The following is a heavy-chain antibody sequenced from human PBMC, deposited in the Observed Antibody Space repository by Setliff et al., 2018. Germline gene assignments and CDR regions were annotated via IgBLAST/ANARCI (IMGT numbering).Heavy chain of an antibody. CDR1: GGSISSSIW. D-gene: IGHD3-10*01. CDR2: IYHTGST. J-gene: IGHJ5*02. CDR3: AKNGFGVVALGVNNWFDP. V-gene: IGHV4-4*02. Sequence: SETLSLTCAVSGGSISSSIWWSWVRQAPGKGLEWIGEIYHTGSTNYNPSLKSRVNISVDKSKNQFSLRLSSVTAADTAVYYCAKNGFGVVALGVNNWFDPWGQGTLVTVSS.